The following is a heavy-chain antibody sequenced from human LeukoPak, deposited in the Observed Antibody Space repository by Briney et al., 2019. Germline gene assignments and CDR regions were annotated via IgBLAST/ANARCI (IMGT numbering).Heavy chain of an antibody. Sequence: PGGSLRLSCAASGFTFSSYWMSWVRQAPGKGLEWVANIKQDGSEKYYLDSVKGRFTISRDNAENSLYLQMNSLRAEDTAVYYCATEASSSLEDWGQGILVTVSS. CDR3: ATEASSSLED. V-gene: IGHV3-7*01. CDR2: IKQDGSEK. J-gene: IGHJ4*02. CDR1: GFTFSSYW. D-gene: IGHD6-13*01.